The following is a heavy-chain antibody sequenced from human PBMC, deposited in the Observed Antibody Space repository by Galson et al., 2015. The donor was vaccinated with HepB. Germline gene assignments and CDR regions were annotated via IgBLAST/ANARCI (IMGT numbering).Heavy chain of an antibody. V-gene: IGHV2-70*11. Sequence: PALVKPTQTLTLTCTFSGFSLSTSGMCVSWIRQPPGKALEWLARIDWDDDKYYSTSLKTRLTISKDTSKNQVVLTMTNMDPVDTATYYCARTTHGYYGDYVDWYFDLWGRGTLVTVSS. CDR2: IDWDDDK. D-gene: IGHD4-17*01. CDR3: ARTTHGYYGDYVDWYFDL. CDR1: GFSLSTSGMC. J-gene: IGHJ2*01.